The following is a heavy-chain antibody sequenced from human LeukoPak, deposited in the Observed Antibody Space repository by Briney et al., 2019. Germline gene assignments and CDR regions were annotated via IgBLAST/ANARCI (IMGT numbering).Heavy chain of an antibody. Sequence: GGSLRLSCAASGFTFSSYSMNWVRQAPGKGLEWVSSISSSSSYIYYANSVKGRFTISRDNAKNSLYLQMNSLRAEDTAVYYCAREREGHFDYWGQGTLVTVSS. D-gene: IGHD1-26*01. CDR3: AREREGHFDY. J-gene: IGHJ4*02. V-gene: IGHV3-21*01. CDR2: ISSSSSYI. CDR1: GFTFSSYS.